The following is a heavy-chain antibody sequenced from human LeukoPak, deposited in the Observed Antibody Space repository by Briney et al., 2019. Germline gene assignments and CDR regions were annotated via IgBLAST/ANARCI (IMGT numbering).Heavy chain of an antibody. Sequence: ASVRVSCKASGYTFTSYGFTWVRQAPGQGLEWMGWINSYNGNTQYAPKFKGRVTTTIDTSTSTAYMELRSLGSDDTAVYYCGSGSTPHLYYYNAMDVWGQGTTVIVSS. J-gene: IGHJ6*02. CDR3: GSGSTPHLYYYNAMDV. D-gene: IGHD1-26*01. V-gene: IGHV1-18*01. CDR2: INSYNGNT. CDR1: GYTFTSYG.